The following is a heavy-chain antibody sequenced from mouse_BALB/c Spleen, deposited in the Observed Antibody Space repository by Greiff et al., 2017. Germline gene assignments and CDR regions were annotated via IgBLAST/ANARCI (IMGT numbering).Heavy chain of an antibody. V-gene: IGHV1-9*01. Sequence: QVQLQQSGAELMKPGASVKISCKATGYTFSSYWIEWVKQRPGHGLEWIGEILPGSGSTNYNEKFKGKATFTADTSSNTAYMQLSSLTSEDAAVYYCARKGYAMDYWGQGTSVTVSA. J-gene: IGHJ4*01. CDR3: ARKGYAMDY. CDR2: ILPGSGST. CDR1: GYTFSSYW.